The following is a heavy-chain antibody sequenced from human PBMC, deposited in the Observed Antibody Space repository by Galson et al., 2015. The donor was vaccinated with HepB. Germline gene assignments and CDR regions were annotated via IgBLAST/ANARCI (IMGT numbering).Heavy chain of an antibody. D-gene: IGHD2-21*02. V-gene: IGHV3-30*18. CDR1: GFTFSTYG. J-gene: IGHJ6*02. CDR3: AKDRLEEGGDCYFCSGGMDV. CDR2: ISPDGSDG. Sequence: SLRLSCAASGFTFSTYGMHWVRQAPGKGLEWVALISPDGSDGYYADSVKGRLTISRDNSKNTLYLQMNSLRLEDTAVYYCAKDRLEEGGDCYFCSGGMDVWGQGTTVTVSS.